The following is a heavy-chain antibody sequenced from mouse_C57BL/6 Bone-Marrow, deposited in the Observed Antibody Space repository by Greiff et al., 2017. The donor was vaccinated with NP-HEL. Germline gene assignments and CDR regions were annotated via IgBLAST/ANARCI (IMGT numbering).Heavy chain of an antibody. D-gene: IGHD1-1*01. V-gene: IGHV1-59*01. J-gene: IGHJ1*03. CDR1: GYTFTSYW. CDR2: IDPSDSYP. Sequence: QVQLQQPGAELVRPGTSVKLSCKASGYTFTSYWMHWVKQRPGQGLEWIGVIDPSDSYPNYNQKFKGKATLTVDTSSSTAYMQLSSLTSEDSAVYYCARGTTVLSSYWYFDVWGTGTTVTVSS. CDR3: ARGTTVLSSYWYFDV.